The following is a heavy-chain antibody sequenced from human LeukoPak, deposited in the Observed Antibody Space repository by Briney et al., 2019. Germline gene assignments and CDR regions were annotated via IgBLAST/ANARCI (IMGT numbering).Heavy chain of an antibody. V-gene: IGHV3-74*01. CDR1: GFTFSAYW. J-gene: IGHJ4*02. CDR2: INSDGSST. CDR3: AATYYYDGSGDY. D-gene: IGHD3-22*01. Sequence: GGSLRLSCAASGFTFSAYWVFWVRQVAGKGLVWVSRINSDGSSTSYADSVKGRFTISRDNAKNTLYLQMNSLRTEDTAVYYCAATYYYDGSGDYWGQGTLVTVSS.